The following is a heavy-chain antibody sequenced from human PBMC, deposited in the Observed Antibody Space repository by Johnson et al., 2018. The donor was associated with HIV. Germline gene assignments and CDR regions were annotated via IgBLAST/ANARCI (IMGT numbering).Heavy chain of an antibody. CDR1: GVKLDDYA. V-gene: IGHV3-20*04. Sequence: VQLVESGGGVVRPGGSLRLSCAASGVKLDDYAMIWVRQAPGKGLEWVSFISCSDDDTYYADSVKGRFTISRDNAKNSLYLQMKSLRAEDTALYYCARRPNHDILTGKGGAFDIWGQGTMVTVSS. J-gene: IGHJ3*02. CDR3: ARRPNHDILTGKGGAFDI. D-gene: IGHD3-9*01. CDR2: ISCSDDDT.